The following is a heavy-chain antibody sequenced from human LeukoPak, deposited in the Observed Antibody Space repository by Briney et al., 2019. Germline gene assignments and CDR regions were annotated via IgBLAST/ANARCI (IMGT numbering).Heavy chain of an antibody. CDR3: ARDINIVSAFDI. J-gene: IGHJ3*02. V-gene: IGHV3-11*01. D-gene: IGHD5-12*01. CDR2: ISSSGSTI. Sequence: GGSLRLSCAASGFTFSDYYMSWIRRAPGKGLEWVSYISSSGSTIYYADSVKGRFTISRDNAKNSLYLQMNSLRAEDTAVYYCARDINIVSAFDIWGQGTMVTVSS. CDR1: GFTFSDYY.